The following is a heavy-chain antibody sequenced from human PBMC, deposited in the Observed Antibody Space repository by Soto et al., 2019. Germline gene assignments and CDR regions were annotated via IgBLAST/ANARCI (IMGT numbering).Heavy chain of an antibody. V-gene: IGHV4-39*01. CDR2: IYYSGST. CDR3: ARHQSLAYCGGDCSHPEDAFDI. J-gene: IGHJ3*02. Sequence: PSETLSLTCTVSGGSISSSSYFWGWIRQPPGKGLEWIGSIYYSGSTYYNPSLKSRVTISVDTSKNQFSLKLSSVTAADTAVYYCARHQSLAYCGGDCSHPEDAFDIWGQGTMVTVSS. CDR1: GGSISSSSYF. D-gene: IGHD2-21*02.